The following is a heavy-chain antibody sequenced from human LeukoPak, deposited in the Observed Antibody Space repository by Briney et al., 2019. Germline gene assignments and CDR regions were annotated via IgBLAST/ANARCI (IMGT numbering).Heavy chain of an antibody. CDR1: GGSFSGYY. Sequence: SETLSLTCAVYGGSFSGYYWSWIRQPPGKGLEWIGEINHSGSTNYNPSLKSRVTISVDTSKNQFSLKLSSVTAADTAVYYCARGKASRAFYYYYYGMDVWGQGTTVTVSS. V-gene: IGHV4-34*01. D-gene: IGHD2-2*01. CDR2: INHSGST. CDR3: ARGKASRAFYYYYYGMDV. J-gene: IGHJ6*02.